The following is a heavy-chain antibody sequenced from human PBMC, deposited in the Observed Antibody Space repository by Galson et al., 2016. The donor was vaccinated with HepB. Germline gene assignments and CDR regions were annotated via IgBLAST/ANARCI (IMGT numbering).Heavy chain of an antibody. D-gene: IGHD3-3*01. CDR1: GCTLTNYG. Sequence: SLRLSCAASGCTLTNYGMHWVRRAPGKGLEWVAVISYDGSAKNYADSVKGRVTISRDNSENTMYLQMNSLRTEDTAVYYCAKDFWINKWTNYFDYWGQGTLVTVSS. CDR2: ISYDGSAK. CDR3: AKDFWINKWTNYFDY. J-gene: IGHJ4*02. V-gene: IGHV3-30*18.